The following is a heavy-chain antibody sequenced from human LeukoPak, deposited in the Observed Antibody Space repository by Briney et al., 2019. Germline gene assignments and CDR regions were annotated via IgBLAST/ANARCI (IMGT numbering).Heavy chain of an antibody. CDR1: GGSISSSSYY. CDR3: ARHWPDAVRGVIFLWWFDP. V-gene: IGHV4-39*01. CDR2: IYYSGST. D-gene: IGHD3-10*01. J-gene: IGHJ5*02. Sequence: SETLSLTCTVSGGSISSSSYYWGWIRQPPGKGLEWIGSIYYSGSTYYNPSLKSRVTISVDTSKNQFSLKLSSVTAADTAVYYCARHWPDAVRGVIFLWWFDPWGQGTLVTVSS.